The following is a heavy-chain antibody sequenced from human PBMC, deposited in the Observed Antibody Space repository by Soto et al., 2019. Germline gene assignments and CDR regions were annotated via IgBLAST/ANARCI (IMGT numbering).Heavy chain of an antibody. CDR1: GYSFTSYW. CDR2: IYPGDSDT. V-gene: IGHV5-51*01. CDR3: ARSLSGGTVTPRAIYYYYGMDV. Sequence: GEPLKISCKGSGYSFTSYWIGWVRQMPGKGLEWMGIIYPGDSDTRYSPSFQGQVTISADKSISTAYLQWSSLKASDTAMYYCARSLSGGTVTPRAIYYYYGMDVWGQGTTVTVSS. D-gene: IGHD4-4*01. J-gene: IGHJ6*02.